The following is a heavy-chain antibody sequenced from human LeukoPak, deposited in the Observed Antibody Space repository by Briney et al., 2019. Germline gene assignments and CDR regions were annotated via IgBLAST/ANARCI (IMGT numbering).Heavy chain of an antibody. CDR2: ISYDGSNK. CDR1: GFTFSSYA. Sequence: GRSLRLSCAASGFTFSSYAMHWVRQAPGKGLEWVAVISYDGSNKYYADSVKGRFTISRDNSKNTLYLQMNSLRAEDTAVYYCARGGGNHYYGMDVWGQGTTVTDSS. D-gene: IGHD2-15*01. V-gene: IGHV3-30-3*01. J-gene: IGHJ6*02. CDR3: ARGGGNHYYGMDV.